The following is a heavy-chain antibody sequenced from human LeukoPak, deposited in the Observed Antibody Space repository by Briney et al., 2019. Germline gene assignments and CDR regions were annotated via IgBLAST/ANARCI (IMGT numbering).Heavy chain of an antibody. CDR1: GYTFTSYY. V-gene: IGHV1-69*13. CDR3: ARGWLAETTVVTPYNY. Sequence: SVKVSCKASGYTFTSYYMHWVRQAPGQGLEWMGGIIPIFGTPNYAQKFQGRVTITAVESMSTAYTELSSLRSEDTAVYYCARGWLAETTVVTPYNYWGQGTLVTVSS. D-gene: IGHD4-23*01. CDR2: IIPIFGTP. J-gene: IGHJ4*02.